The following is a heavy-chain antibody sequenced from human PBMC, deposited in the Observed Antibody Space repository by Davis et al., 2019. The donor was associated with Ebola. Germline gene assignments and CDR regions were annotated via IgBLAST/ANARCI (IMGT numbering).Heavy chain of an antibody. CDR1: GGSFSGYY. CDR3: ARVGQVVPAASYYGMDV. D-gene: IGHD2-2*01. Sequence: SETLSLTCAVYGGSFSGYYWSWIRQPPGKGLEWIGYIYYSGSTNYNPSLKSRVTISVDTSKNQFSLKLSSVTAADTAVYYCARVGQVVPAASYYGMDVWGQGTTVTVSS. CDR2: IYYSGST. V-gene: IGHV4-59*01. J-gene: IGHJ6*02.